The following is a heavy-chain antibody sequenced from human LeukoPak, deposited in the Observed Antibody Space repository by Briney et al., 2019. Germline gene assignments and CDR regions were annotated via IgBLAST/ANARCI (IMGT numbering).Heavy chain of an antibody. CDR2: IWNDGTNT. CDR1: GFSFSIYG. Sequence: PGGSLRLSCAASGFSFSIYGMHWVRHAPARGLEWVALIWNDGTNTYYADSVKGRFTISRDNSENTLYLQMNSLRAEDTAVYYCAGDTPPGGDFYFDYWGQGTLVIVSS. CDR3: AGDTPPGGDFYFDY. V-gene: IGHV3-33*01. J-gene: IGHJ4*02. D-gene: IGHD3-16*01.